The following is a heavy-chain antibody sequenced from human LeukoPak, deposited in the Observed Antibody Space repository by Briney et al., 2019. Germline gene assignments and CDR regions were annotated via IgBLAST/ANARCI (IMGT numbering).Heavy chain of an antibody. CDR3: ARAVGYCSSSICYRFGY. D-gene: IGHD2-2*01. J-gene: IGHJ4*02. CDR2: ISSSSSTI. CDR1: GFTFSSYS. V-gene: IGHV3-48*01. Sequence: GGSLRLSCAASGFTFSSYSMILVRQAPGKGLEWVSYISSSSSTIYYADSVKGRFTISRDNAKNSLYLQMNSLRAEDTAVYYCARAVGYCSSSICYRFGYWGQGTLVTVSS.